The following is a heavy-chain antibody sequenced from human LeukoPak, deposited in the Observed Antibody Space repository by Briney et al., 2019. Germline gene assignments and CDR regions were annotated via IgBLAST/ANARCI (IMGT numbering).Heavy chain of an antibody. J-gene: IGHJ4*02. CDR2: IISSGANT. CDR3: ASHDSSGYYLYRYFTY. CDR1: GFTFSTYA. D-gene: IGHD3-22*01. Sequence: PGRSLRLSCAASGFTFSTYAMSWVRQAPGKGLECVSSIISSGANTYYADSVKGRFSVSRDNSKNTLYLQMDSLRAEDTAIYYCASHDSSGYYLYRYFTYWGQGSQVTVSS. V-gene: IGHV3-23*01.